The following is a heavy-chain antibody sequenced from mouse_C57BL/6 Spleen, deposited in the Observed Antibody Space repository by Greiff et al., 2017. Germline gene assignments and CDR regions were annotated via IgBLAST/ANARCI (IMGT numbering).Heavy chain of an antibody. Sequence: EVKLMESGPGLVKPSQSLSLTCSVTGYSITSGYYWNWIRQFPGNKLEWMGYISYDGSNNYNPSLKNRISITRDTSKNQFFLKLNSVTTEDTATYYCARGDYSNYGWYFDVWGTGTTVTVSS. CDR3: ARGDYSNYGWYFDV. CDR1: GYSITSGYY. D-gene: IGHD2-5*01. CDR2: ISYDGSN. J-gene: IGHJ1*03. V-gene: IGHV3-6*01.